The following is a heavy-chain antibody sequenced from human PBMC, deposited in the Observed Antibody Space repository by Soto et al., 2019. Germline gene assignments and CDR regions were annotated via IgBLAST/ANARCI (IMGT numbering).Heavy chain of an antibody. J-gene: IGHJ1*01. CDR3: AFGVVSPRAQYFQH. Sequence: SVKVSCKASARTFSSYAISWVRQAPGQGLEWMGGIIPIFGTANYAQKFQGRVTITADESTSTAYMELSSLRSEDTAVHYCAFGVVSPRAQYFQHWGQGTLVTVSS. CDR1: ARTFSSYA. CDR2: IIPIFGTA. D-gene: IGHD3-3*01. V-gene: IGHV1-69*13.